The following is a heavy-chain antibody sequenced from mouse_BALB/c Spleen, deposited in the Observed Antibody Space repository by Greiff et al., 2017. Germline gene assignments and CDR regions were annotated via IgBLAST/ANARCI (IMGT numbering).Heavy chain of an antibody. V-gene: IGHV2-3*01. D-gene: IGHD1-1*01. CDR2: IWGDGST. CDR3: AKPYYYGRVWYFDV. J-gene: IGHJ1*01. Sequence: VQLVESGPGLVAPSQSLSITCTVSGFSLTSYGVSWVRQPPGKGLEWLGVIWGDGSTNYHSALISSLSISKDNSKSQVFLTLNSLQTDDTATYYCAKPYYYGRVWYFDVWGAGTTVTVSS. CDR1: GFSLTSYG.